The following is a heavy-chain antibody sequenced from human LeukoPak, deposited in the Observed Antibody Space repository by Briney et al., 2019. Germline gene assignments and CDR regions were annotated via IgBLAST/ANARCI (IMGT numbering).Heavy chain of an antibody. D-gene: IGHD2-15*01. CDR2: INPNSGGT. J-gene: IGHJ4*02. CDR3: ARGRYCSGGSCYSGFDY. CDR1: VYTFTGYY. V-gene: IGHV1-2*02. Sequence: GASVKVSCKASVYTFTGYYMHWVRQAPGQGLEWMGWINPNSGGTNYAQKFQGRVTMTRDTSISTAYMELSRLRSDDTAVYYCARGRYCSGGSCYSGFDYWGQGTLVTVSS.